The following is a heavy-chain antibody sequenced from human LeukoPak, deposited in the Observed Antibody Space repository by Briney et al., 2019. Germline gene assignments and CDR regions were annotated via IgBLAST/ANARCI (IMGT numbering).Heavy chain of an antibody. CDR3: ARELVAVAGTGDYYYYGMDV. D-gene: IGHD6-19*01. CDR2: IRGSGDST. J-gene: IGHJ6*02. Sequence: PGGSLRLSCAASGFTLSSYAMSWVRQARGKGLEWVSAIRGSGDSTYYADSVKGRFTISRDNSKNTLYLQMNSLRAEDTAVYYCARELVAVAGTGDYYYYGMDVWGQGTTVTVSS. V-gene: IGHV3-23*01. CDR1: GFTLSSYA.